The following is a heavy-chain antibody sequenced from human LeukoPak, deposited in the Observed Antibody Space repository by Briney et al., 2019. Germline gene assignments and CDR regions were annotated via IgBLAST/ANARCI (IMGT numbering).Heavy chain of an antibody. CDR1: GGSINNYY. D-gene: IGHD4-17*01. Sequence: SETLSLTCTVSGGSINNYYWSWIRQPPGKGLEWIGYIYYRGSTNYNPSLKSRVTFSVDTSKNQFSLKLNSVTATDTAVYYCARGGDYGDLRYFDYWGQGTLVTVSS. V-gene: IGHV4-59*01. CDR3: ARGGDYGDLRYFDY. J-gene: IGHJ4*02. CDR2: IYYRGST.